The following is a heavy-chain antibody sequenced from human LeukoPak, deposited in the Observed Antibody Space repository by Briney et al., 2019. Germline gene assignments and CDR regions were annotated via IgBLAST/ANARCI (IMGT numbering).Heavy chain of an antibody. CDR2: INPSGGST. Sequence: ASLKVSCKASGGTFSSYAISWVRQAPGQGLEWMGIINPSGGSTGYAQKFQGRVTMTRDTSTSTVYMELSSLRSEDTAVYYCARDPIAAAGTVIDYWGQGTLVTVSS. J-gene: IGHJ4*02. CDR1: GGTFSSYA. V-gene: IGHV1-46*01. D-gene: IGHD6-13*01. CDR3: ARDPIAAAGTVIDY.